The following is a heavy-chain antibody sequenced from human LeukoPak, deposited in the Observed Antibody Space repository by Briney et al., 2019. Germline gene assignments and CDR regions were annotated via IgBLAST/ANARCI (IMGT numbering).Heavy chain of an antibody. D-gene: IGHD6-13*01. J-gene: IGHJ4*02. CDR3: AKEGRSTTPGY. CDR1: GFTFSSSN. Sequence: PGGSLRLSCAASGFTFSSSNLDWVRQAPGKGLEWVSSISSSSSSIYYAVSVKGRFTISRDNTKNSLYLQVNSLRAEDTAVYFCAKEGRSTTPGYWGQGTLVTVSS. CDR2: ISSSSSSI. V-gene: IGHV3-21*01.